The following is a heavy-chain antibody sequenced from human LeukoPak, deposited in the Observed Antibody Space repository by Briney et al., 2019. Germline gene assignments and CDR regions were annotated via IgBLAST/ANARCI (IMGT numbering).Heavy chain of an antibody. CDR3: AKDWIQFNRVFDCFDS. V-gene: IGHV3-23*01. Sequence: GGSLRLSCATSGFTFNTNAMSWVRQAPGKGLEWVSTIGNTETFYADSVTGRFTISRDDSKNTVYLHMNSLRVEDTAVYYCAKDWIQFNRVFDCFDSWGQGTLVTVSS. D-gene: IGHD2-21*01. CDR2: IGNTET. J-gene: IGHJ4*02. CDR1: GFTFNTNA.